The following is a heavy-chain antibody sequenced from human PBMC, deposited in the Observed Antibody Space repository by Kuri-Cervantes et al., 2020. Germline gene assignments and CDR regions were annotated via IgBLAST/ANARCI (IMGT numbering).Heavy chain of an antibody. CDR1: GFTFSSYA. D-gene: IGHD3-10*01. J-gene: IGHJ6*02. CDR2: IIGGGSNT. V-gene: IGHV3-23*01. CDR3: ARGPSKGWGSYYNPYYYYGMDV. Sequence: GESLKISCAASGFTFSSYAMSWVRQAPGKGLEWVSAIIGGGSNTYYAASVRGRFTISRDNSKSTLYLQMNSLRAEDTAVYYCARGPSKGWGSYYNPYYYYGMDVWGQGTTVTVSS.